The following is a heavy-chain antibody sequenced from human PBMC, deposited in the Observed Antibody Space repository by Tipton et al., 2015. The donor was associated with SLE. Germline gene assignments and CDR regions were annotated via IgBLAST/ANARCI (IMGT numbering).Heavy chain of an antibody. V-gene: IGHV3-30-3*01. J-gene: IGHJ3*02. CDR3: ARESGGAFDI. Sequence: SLRLSCAASGFTFSSYAMHWVRQAPGKGLEWVAVISYDGSNKYYADSVKGRFTISRDNAKNTLYLQMNSLRAEDTAVYYCARESGGAFDIWGQGTMVTVSS. CDR2: ISYDGSNK. CDR1: GFTFSSYA.